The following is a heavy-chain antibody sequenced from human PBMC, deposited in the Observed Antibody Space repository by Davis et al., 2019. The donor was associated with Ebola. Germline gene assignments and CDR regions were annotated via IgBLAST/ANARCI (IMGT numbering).Heavy chain of an antibody. CDR1: GGSIISSSSY. V-gene: IGHV4-39*07. CDR2: INHSGST. CDR3: ARGGDWQIDF. J-gene: IGHJ4*02. D-gene: IGHD3-9*01. Sequence: ETLSLTCTVSGGSIISSSSYWSWIRQPPGKGLEWIGEINHSGSTNYNPSLKSRVTISVDTSKNQFSLKLSSVTAADTAVYYCARGGDWQIDFWGQGNLVTVSS.